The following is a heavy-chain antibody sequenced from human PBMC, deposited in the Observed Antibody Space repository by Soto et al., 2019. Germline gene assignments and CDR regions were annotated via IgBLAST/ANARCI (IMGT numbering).Heavy chain of an antibody. Sequence: PSETLSLTCAVYGGSFSGYYWSWIRQPPGKGLEWIGEINHSGSTNYNPSLKSRVTISVDTSKNQFSLKLSSVTAADTAVYYCAGDGHIWGQGTLVTVSS. CDR3: AGDGHI. V-gene: IGHV4-34*01. CDR2: INHSGST. D-gene: IGHD2-21*01. J-gene: IGHJ4*02. CDR1: GGSFSGYY.